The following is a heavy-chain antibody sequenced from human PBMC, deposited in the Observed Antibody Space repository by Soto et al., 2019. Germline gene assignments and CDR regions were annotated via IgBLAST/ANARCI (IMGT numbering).Heavy chain of an antibody. J-gene: IGHJ5*02. Sequence: ASVKVSCKXSGYTFTSYGISWVRQAPGQGLEWMGWISAYNGNTNYAQKLQGRVTMTTDTSTSTAYMELRSLRSDDTAVYYCARDRPYVAAAGTRFDPWGQGTLVTVSS. D-gene: IGHD6-13*01. V-gene: IGHV1-18*01. CDR1: GYTFTSYG. CDR2: ISAYNGNT. CDR3: ARDRPYVAAAGTRFDP.